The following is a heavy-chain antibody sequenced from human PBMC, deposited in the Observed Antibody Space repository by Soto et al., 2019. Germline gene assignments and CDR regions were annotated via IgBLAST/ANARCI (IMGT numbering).Heavy chain of an antibody. CDR3: ARKRVVPAAXXLWKNWFDP. J-gene: IGHJ5*02. V-gene: IGHV1-8*01. Sequence: QVQLVQSGAEVKKPGASVKVSCKASGYTFTSYDINXVRQATGQGLEWMGWMNPNSGNTGYAQKFQGRVTMTRNTSISTAYMELSSLRSEDTAVYYCARKRVVPAAXXLWKNWFDPWGQGTLVTVSS. CDR2: MNPNSGNT. CDR1: GYTFTSYD. D-gene: IGHD2-2*01.